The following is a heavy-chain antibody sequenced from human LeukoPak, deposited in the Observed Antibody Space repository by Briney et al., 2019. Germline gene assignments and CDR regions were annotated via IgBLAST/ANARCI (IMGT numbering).Heavy chain of an antibody. V-gene: IGHV3-23*01. CDR2: ISGSGGST. Sequence: HTGGSLRLSCAASGFTFSSYAMSWVRQAPGKGLEWVSAISGSGGSTYYADSVKGRFTISRDNSKNTLYLQMNSLRAEDTAVYYCAKDLYLITFGGVIDYWGQGTLVTVSS. D-gene: IGHD3-16*01. J-gene: IGHJ4*02. CDR3: AKDLYLITFGGVIDY. CDR1: GFTFSSYA.